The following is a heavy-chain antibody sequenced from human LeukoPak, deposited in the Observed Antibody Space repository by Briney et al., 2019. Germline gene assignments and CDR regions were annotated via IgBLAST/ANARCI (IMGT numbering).Heavy chain of an antibody. CDR3: ARALGRFDL. CDR1: GGSISSYS. D-gene: IGHD7-27*01. J-gene: IGHJ2*01. Sequence: PSETLSLTCTVSGGSISSYSWSWIRQPPGKGLEWIGYIYYSGSTNYNPSLKSRVTISVDTSKNQFSLKLSSVTAADTAVYYCARALGRFDLWGRGTLVTVSS. CDR2: IYYSGST. V-gene: IGHV4-59*01.